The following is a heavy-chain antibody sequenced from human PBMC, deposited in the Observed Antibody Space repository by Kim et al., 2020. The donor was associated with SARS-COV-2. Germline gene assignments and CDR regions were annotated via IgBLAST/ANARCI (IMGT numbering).Heavy chain of an antibody. V-gene: IGHV3-30*03. D-gene: IGHD6-19*01. CDR3: AREGSSGWYPH. Sequence: KHYADFGKGRFTISRDNSKNTLFLQMNSLTPEDTAVYYCAREGSSGWYPHWGQGSLVTVSS. CDR2: K. J-gene: IGHJ4*02.